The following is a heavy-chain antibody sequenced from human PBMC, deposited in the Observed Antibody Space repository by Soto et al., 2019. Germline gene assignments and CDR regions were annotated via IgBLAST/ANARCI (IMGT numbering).Heavy chain of an antibody. Sequence: ASVKVSCKASGYTFTGYYMHWVRKAPGQGLEWMGWINPNSGGTNYAQKFQGWVTMTRDTSISTAYMELSRLRSDDTAVYYCAKDISHDYGDYTDAFDIWGQGTMVTVSS. J-gene: IGHJ3*02. V-gene: IGHV1-2*04. CDR1: GYTFTGYY. D-gene: IGHD4-17*01. CDR2: INPNSGGT. CDR3: AKDISHDYGDYTDAFDI.